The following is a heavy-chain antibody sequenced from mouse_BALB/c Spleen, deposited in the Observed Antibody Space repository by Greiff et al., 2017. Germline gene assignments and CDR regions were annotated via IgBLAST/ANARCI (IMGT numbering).Heavy chain of an antibody. J-gene: IGHJ3*01. CDR1: GFTFSSFG. CDR2: ISSGSSTI. Sequence: EVKLVESGGGLVQPGGSRKLSCAASGFTFSSFGMHWVRQAPEKGLEWVAYISSGSSTIYYADTVKGRFTISRDNPKNTLFLQMTSLRSEDTAMYYCARDDYDGGAWFAYWGQGTLVTVSA. D-gene: IGHD2-4*01. CDR3: ARDDYDGGAWFAY. V-gene: IGHV5-17*02.